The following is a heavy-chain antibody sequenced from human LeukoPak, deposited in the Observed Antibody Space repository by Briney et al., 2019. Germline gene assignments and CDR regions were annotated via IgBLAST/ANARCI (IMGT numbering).Heavy chain of an antibody. J-gene: IGHJ4*02. CDR2: ISGSGGTT. Sequence: QPGGSLRLSCAASGFTFSSYAMSWVRQASGKGLEWVSVISGSGGTTHYADSVKGRFTISRDNSKNTLYLQMNSLRGEDTAVYYCAKDGQVNQPDRLFTDWGQGTLVIVSS. V-gene: IGHV3-23*01. CDR3: AKDGQVNQPDRLFTD. D-gene: IGHD1-14*01. CDR1: GFTFSSYA.